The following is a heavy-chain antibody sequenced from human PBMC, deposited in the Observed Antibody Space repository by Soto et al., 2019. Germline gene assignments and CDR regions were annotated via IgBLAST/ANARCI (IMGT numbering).Heavy chain of an antibody. Sequence: GASVSVSCKASSYTFTSYGISWVRQAPGQGLEWMGWISANNGHTKYAQKFQGRVTMTTDTTTGTAYTELRSLRSDDTAVYYCARDRVNDDFWSGYYYGMDVWGQGTTVTVSS. CDR2: ISANNGHT. V-gene: IGHV1-18*01. D-gene: IGHD3-3*01. CDR3: ARDRVNDDFWSGYYYGMDV. J-gene: IGHJ6*02. CDR1: SYTFTSYG.